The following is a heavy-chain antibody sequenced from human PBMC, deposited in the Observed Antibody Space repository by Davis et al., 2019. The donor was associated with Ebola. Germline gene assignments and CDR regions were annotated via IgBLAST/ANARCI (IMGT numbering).Heavy chain of an antibody. CDR1: GASISDGDYS. J-gene: IGHJ4*02. V-gene: IGHV4-30-4*08. Sequence: SETLSLTCSVPGASISDGDYSWTWIRQSPGKGLEWIGFVYHSGYSHYNPSLESRVTISVDTSKNQFSLKLNSVTAADTAVYFCARDDLIGFIEYWGQGALVTVSS. CDR3: ARDDLIGFIEY. CDR2: VYHSGYS. D-gene: IGHD2-21*01.